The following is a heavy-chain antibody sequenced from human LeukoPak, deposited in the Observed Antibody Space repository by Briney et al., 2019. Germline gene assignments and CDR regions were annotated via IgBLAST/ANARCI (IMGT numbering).Heavy chain of an antibody. Sequence: GASVKVSCKASGGTFSSYAISWVRQAPGQGLEWMGGIIPIFGTANYAQKFQGRVTITADESTSTAYMELSSLRSEDTAVYYCARGGLGYCSSTSCYNLDYWGQGTLVTVSS. J-gene: IGHJ4*02. CDR1: GGTFSSYA. CDR2: IIPIFGTA. D-gene: IGHD2-2*02. V-gene: IGHV1-69*01. CDR3: ARGGLGYCSSTSCYNLDY.